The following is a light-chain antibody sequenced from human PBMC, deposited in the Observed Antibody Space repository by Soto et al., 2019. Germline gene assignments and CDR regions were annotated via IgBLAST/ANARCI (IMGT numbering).Light chain of an antibody. CDR1: QSVSGSY. CDR2: GAS. J-gene: IGKJ4*01. CDR3: QHYDSARGLT. V-gene: IGKV3-20*01. Sequence: EIVLTQSPGTLSLSPGERATLSCRASQSVSGSYLAWYQQKPGQAPRLLIYGASSRATGIPDRFSCSGSGTDFTPTISRLEPEDFAVYYYQHYDSARGLTFGRGTKVDIK.